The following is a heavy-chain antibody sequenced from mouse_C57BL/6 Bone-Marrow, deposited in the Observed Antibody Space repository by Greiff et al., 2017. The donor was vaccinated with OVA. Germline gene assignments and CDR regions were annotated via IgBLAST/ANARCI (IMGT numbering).Heavy chain of an antibody. CDR3: ARSGHY. J-gene: IGHJ2*01. CDR1: GYTFTSYW. Sequence: VQLQQPGAELVMPGASVKLSCKASGYTFTSYWMHWVKQRPGQGLEWIGEIDPSDSYTNYNQKFKGKSTLTVDKSSSTAYMQLSSLTSEDSAVYYCARSGHYWGQGTTLTVSS. D-gene: IGHD3-1*01. CDR2: IDPSDSYT. V-gene: IGHV1-69*01.